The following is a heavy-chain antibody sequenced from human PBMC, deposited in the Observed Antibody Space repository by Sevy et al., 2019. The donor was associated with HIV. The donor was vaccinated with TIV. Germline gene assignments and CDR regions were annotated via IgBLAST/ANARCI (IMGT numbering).Heavy chain of an antibody. V-gene: IGHV3-74*01. Sequence: GGSLRLSCAAPGFTFSSYWMHWVRQAPGKGLVWVSRINSDGSSTSYADSVKGRFTISRDNAKNTLYLQMNSLRAEDTAVYYCARGGYCSGGSCYARYWGQGTLVTVSS. D-gene: IGHD2-15*01. J-gene: IGHJ4*02. CDR1: GFTFSSYW. CDR2: INSDGSST. CDR3: ARGGYCSGGSCYARY.